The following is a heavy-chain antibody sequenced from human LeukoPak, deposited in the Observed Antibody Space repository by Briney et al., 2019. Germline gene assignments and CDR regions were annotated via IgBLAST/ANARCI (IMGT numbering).Heavy chain of an antibody. V-gene: IGHV3-23*01. D-gene: IGHD6-19*01. J-gene: IGHJ6*02. CDR3: AKDRSGGGDYYFGMDV. CDR1: GFTFSSYA. Sequence: GGSLRLSCAASGFTFSSYAMSWVRQAPGKGREWVSAISGSGGSTYYAHSVKGRFTISRDNSQNTLYLQMNSLRAEDTAVYYCAKDRSGGGDYYFGMDVWGPGTTVTVSS. CDR2: ISGSGGST.